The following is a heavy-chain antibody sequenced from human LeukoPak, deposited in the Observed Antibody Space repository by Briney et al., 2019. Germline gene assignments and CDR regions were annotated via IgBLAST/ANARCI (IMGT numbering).Heavy chain of an antibody. CDR1: GGSFSGYY. CDR2: IYTSGST. CDR3: ASKIHSNLFPDPYYYYMDV. Sequence: SETLSLTCAVYGGSFSGYYWSWIRQPAGKGLEWIGRIYTSGSTNYNPSLKSRVTISVDTSKNQFSLKLSSVTAADTAVYYCASKIHSNLFPDPYYYYMDVWGKGTTVTVSS. D-gene: IGHD2-21*01. V-gene: IGHV4-59*10. J-gene: IGHJ6*03.